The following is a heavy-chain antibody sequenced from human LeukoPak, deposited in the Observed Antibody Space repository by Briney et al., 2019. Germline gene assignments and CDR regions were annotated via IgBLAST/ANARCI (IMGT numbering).Heavy chain of an antibody. D-gene: IGHD1-26*01. Sequence: SETLFLTCSVPGDSISGGPYYWGRMRQPPGKGLERPGSSYYTGRTYDNPTLKIRVTISANTAKNQFSLMLSSVTAADTAVYCCARRGGSGRDFDYWGQGTLVTVSS. CDR3: ARRGGSGRDFDY. J-gene: IGHJ4*02. CDR2: SYYTGRT. CDR1: GDSISGGPYY. V-gene: IGHV4-39*01.